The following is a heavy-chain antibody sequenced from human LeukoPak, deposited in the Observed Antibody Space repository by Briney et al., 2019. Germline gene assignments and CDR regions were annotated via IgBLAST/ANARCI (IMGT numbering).Heavy chain of an antibody. CDR2: INSNSGGT. CDR3: ARDHPYSSGWHGRVEAFDL. D-gene: IGHD6-19*01. CDR1: GYTFTGYY. J-gene: IGHJ3*01. Sequence: ASVKVSCKASGYTFTGYYMHWVRQAPGQGLEWMGWINSNSGGTKYAQKFQGRVTMTRDTSISTAYMDLSRLRSDDTAVYYCARDHPYSSGWHGRVEAFDLWGQGTTVTVSS. V-gene: IGHV1-2*02.